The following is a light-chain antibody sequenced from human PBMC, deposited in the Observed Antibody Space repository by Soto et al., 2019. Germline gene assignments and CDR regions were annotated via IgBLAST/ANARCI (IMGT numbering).Light chain of an antibody. CDR3: MQGIHRPYT. J-gene: IGKJ2*01. CDR2: KVS. V-gene: IGKV2-30*01. CDR1: QTLVYSDGNTY. Sequence: DVVMTQSPLSLPVTLGQPASISCRSSQTLVYSDGNTYLSWFQQRPGQSPRRLIYKVSNRDSGGPDRFSGSGSGTDFTLEISRVEAEDVGVYYCMQGIHRPYTFGQGTKLEIK.